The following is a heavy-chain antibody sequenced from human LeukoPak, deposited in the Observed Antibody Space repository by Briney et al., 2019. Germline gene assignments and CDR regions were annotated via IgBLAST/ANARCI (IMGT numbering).Heavy chain of an antibody. CDR3: ARGICSGGSCYLGDAFDI. Sequence: GASVKVSCKASGYTFTSYGISWVRQAPGQGLEWMGWISAYNGNTNYAQKLRGRVTMTTDTSTSTAYMELRSLRSDDTAVYYCARGICSGGSCYLGDAFDIWGQGTMVTVSS. CDR1: GYTFTSYG. D-gene: IGHD2-15*01. CDR2: ISAYNGNT. J-gene: IGHJ3*02. V-gene: IGHV1-18*01.